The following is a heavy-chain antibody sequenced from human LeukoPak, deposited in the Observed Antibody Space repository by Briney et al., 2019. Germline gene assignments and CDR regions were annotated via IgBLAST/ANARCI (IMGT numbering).Heavy chain of an antibody. Sequence: SETLSLTCTVSGGSISSYYWSWIRQPPGKGLEWIGYIYYSGSTNYNPSLKSRVTISVDTSKNQFSLKLSSVTAADTAVYYCARLRRWFDPWGQGTLVTVSS. CDR2: IYYSGST. J-gene: IGHJ5*02. CDR3: ARLRRWFDP. CDR1: GGSISSYY. V-gene: IGHV4-59*01.